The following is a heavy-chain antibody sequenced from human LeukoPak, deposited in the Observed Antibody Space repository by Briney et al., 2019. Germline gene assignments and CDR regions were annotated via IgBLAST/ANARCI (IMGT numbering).Heavy chain of an antibody. J-gene: IGHJ4*02. CDR1: GGSISSYY. CDR2: IYYSGST. CDR3: ARGAIFGVVIPHYFDY. V-gene: IGHV4-59*01. D-gene: IGHD3-3*01. Sequence: SETVSLTCTVSGGSISSYYWSWIRQPPGKGLEWIGYIYYSGSTNYNPSLKSRVTISVDTSKNQFSLKLSSVTAADTAVYYCARGAIFGVVIPHYFDYWGQGTLVTVSS.